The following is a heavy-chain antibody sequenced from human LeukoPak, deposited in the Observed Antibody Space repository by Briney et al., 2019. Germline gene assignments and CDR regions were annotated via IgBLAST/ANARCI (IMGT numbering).Heavy chain of an antibody. CDR2: ISGSGGST. CDR3: AKGSEEDYYYYGMDV. Sequence: GGSLRLSCAASGFTFSSYAMSWVRQAPGKGLEWVSAISGSGGSTYYADSVKGQFTISRDNSKNTLYLQMNSLRAEDTAVYYCAKGSEEDYYYYGMDVWGKGTTVTVSS. CDR1: GFTFSSYA. J-gene: IGHJ6*04. V-gene: IGHV3-23*01. D-gene: IGHD6-25*01.